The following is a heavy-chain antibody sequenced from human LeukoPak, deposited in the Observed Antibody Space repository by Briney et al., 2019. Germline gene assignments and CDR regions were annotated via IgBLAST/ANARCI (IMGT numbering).Heavy chain of an antibody. Sequence: PGGSLRLSCAASGFTFSDYEINWVRQAPGKGLEWVSCISTSGSTTYYADSVKGRFTISRDNAKNSLFLQMNTLTVEDTAVYYCARGALHVFDYWGLGTPVTVSS. CDR3: ARGALHVFDY. J-gene: IGHJ4*02. CDR2: ISTSGSTT. V-gene: IGHV3-48*03. D-gene: IGHD3-10*02. CDR1: GFTFSDYE.